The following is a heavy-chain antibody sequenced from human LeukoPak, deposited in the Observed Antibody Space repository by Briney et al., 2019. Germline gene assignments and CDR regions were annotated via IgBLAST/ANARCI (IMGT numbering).Heavy chain of an antibody. Sequence: GESLKISCKGSGYSFSSYWISWVRQLGRRGLEWMGMIDPGDSFTKYGPSLEGRVTISADNSLSTVYLQWSSLKASDTAIYYCGRDGGGVSSWVSHWGQGTLVTVSS. J-gene: IGHJ4*02. CDR2: IDPGDSFT. CDR1: GYSFSSYW. D-gene: IGHD2-8*02. CDR3: GRDGGGVSSWVSH. V-gene: IGHV5-10-1*01.